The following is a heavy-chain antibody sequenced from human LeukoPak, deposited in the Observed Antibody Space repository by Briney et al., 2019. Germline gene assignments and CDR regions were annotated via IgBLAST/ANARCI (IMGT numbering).Heavy chain of an antibody. CDR2: IIPIFGTA. D-gene: IGHD6-6*01. J-gene: IGHJ5*02. CDR3: ARGREYSFRGLDP. V-gene: IGHV1-69*05. Sequence: RASVKVSCKASGGTFSSYAISWVRQAPGQGLEWMGEIIPIFGTANYAQKFQGRVTITTDESTSTAYMELSSLRSEDTAVYYCARGREYSFRGLDPWGQGTLVTVSS. CDR1: GGTFSSYA.